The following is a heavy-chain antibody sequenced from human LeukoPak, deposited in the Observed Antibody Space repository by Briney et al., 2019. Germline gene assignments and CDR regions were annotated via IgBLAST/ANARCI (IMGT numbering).Heavy chain of an antibody. Sequence: PGGSLRLSCAASGFTLSTYAMTWVRQAPGKGLEWVSAISGSGGSTYYADSVKGRFTISRDNSKNTLYLQMNSLRAEDTAVYYCATTYDSDEYYFDYWGQGTLVTVSS. CDR1: GFTLSTYA. J-gene: IGHJ4*02. CDR2: ISGSGGST. V-gene: IGHV3-23*01. D-gene: IGHD3-22*01. CDR3: ATTYDSDEYYFDY.